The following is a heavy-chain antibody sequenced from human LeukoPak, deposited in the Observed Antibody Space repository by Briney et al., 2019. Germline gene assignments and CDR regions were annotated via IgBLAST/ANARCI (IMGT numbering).Heavy chain of an antibody. CDR2: INTDGSAT. J-gene: IGHJ4*02. CDR1: GFNFSSYW. V-gene: IGHV3-74*01. D-gene: IGHD6-13*01. Sequence: PGGSLRLSCAVSGFNFSSYWIHWVRQAPGKGLVWVSLINTDGSATTYGDSAKGRFTVSRDNDKNTLFLDMNSLRVEDTAVYYCARGTAATAGIDYWGQGTLVTVSP. CDR3: ARGTAATAGIDY.